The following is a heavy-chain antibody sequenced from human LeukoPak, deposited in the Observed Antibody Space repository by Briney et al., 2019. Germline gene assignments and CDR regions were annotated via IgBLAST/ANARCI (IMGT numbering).Heavy chain of an antibody. CDR2: MNQDGSEK. CDR3: AREGGDGGYFFDY. D-gene: IGHD5-24*01. J-gene: IGHJ4*02. V-gene: IGHV3-7*05. CDR1: GFTVSSNF. Sequence: GGSLRRSCAASGFTVSSNFMSWVRQAPGKGLEWVANMNQDGSEKYYVDSVKGRFTISRDNAKNSLYLQMNSLRAEDTAVYYCAREGGDGGYFFDYWGQGTLVTVSS.